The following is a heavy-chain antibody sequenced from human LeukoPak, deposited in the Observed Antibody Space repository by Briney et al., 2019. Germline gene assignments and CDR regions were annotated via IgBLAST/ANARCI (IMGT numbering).Heavy chain of an antibody. D-gene: IGHD3-10*01. V-gene: IGHV4-34*01. CDR3: AVEVGSGVLV. CDR1: GGSFSGYY. CDR2: INHSGST. Sequence: SETLSLTCAVYGGSFSGYYWSWIRQPPGKGLEWIGEINHSGSTNYNPSLKSRVTISVDTSKNRFSLKLSSVTAADTAVYYCAVEVGSGVLVWGKGTTVTVSS. J-gene: IGHJ6*04.